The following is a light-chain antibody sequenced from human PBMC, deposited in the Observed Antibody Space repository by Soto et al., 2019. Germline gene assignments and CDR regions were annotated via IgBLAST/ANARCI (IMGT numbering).Light chain of an antibody. Sequence: QSVLTQPPSVSGAPGQRVTISCTGSSSNIGAGHDVHWYQQLPGTPPKLVIYDDTNRPSGVPDRFSGSKSGTSASLAITGLQAEDEADYYCQSYDSSLSAVVFGGGTKLTVL. CDR1: SSNIGAGHD. J-gene: IGLJ2*01. V-gene: IGLV1-40*01. CDR3: QSYDSSLSAVV. CDR2: DDT.